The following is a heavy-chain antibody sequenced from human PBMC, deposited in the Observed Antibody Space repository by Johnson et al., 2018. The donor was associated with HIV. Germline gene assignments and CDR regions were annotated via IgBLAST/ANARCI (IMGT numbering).Heavy chain of an antibody. D-gene: IGHD3-22*01. CDR3: TTGHYYDSSGDAFDI. CDR1: GFTFSSNP. CDR2: ISGNGGNT. Sequence: VQLVESGGGVVQPGRSLRLSCAASGFTFSSNPMHWVRQAPGNGLEWVSAISGNGGNTYYADSVKGRFTISRDSSRNTLYLQMNSLKTEDTAVYYCTTGHYYDSSGDAFDIWGQGTMGTVSS. V-gene: IGHV3-23*04. J-gene: IGHJ3*02.